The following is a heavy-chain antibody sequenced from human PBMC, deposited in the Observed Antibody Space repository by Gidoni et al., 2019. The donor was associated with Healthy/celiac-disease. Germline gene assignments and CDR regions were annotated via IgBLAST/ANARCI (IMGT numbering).Heavy chain of an antibody. V-gene: IGHV3-23*01. CDR3: AKSEVYKYYDSSGYYFDY. J-gene: IGHJ4*02. D-gene: IGHD3-22*01. CDR1: GLTFSSYA. CDR2: ISGSGGST. Sequence: EVQLLESGGGLVQPGGSLRLSCAASGLTFSSYAMSWVRQAPGKGLEWVSAISGSGGSTYYADSVKGRFTISRDNSKNTLYLQMNSLRAEDTAVYYCAKSEVYKYYDSSGYYFDYWGQGTLVTVSS.